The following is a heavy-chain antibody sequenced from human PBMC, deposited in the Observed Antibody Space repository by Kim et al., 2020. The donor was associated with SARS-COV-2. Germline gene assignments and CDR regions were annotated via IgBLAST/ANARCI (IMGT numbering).Heavy chain of an antibody. V-gene: IGHV4-39*01. J-gene: IGHJ4*02. D-gene: IGHD6-13*01. Sequence: YSNPSLQSRVSISVDTSKNQFSLKLSSVTAADTAVYYCARHRAGTYLFSYWGQGTLVTVSS. CDR3: ARHRAGTYLFSY.